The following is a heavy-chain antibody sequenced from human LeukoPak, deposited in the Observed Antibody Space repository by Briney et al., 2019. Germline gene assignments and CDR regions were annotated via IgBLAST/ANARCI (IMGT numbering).Heavy chain of an antibody. CDR1: GFTFRNYG. Sequence: AGGSLRPSCAASGFTFRNYGMHWVRQAPGKGLEWVGVIWYDGSEKYYADSVKGRFTISRDNSKNTLYLQMNSLRFEDTAVYYCASSGPYYYDSSGYDYWGQGTLVTVSS. V-gene: IGHV3-33*01. J-gene: IGHJ4*02. CDR2: IWYDGSEK. D-gene: IGHD3-22*01. CDR3: ASSGPYYYDSSGYDY.